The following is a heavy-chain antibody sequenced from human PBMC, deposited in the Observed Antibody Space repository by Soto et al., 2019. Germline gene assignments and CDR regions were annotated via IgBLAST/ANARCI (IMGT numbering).Heavy chain of an antibody. CDR1: GFTFSSFA. D-gene: IGHD6-19*01. CDR2: ISSSGSTI. V-gene: IGHV3-48*04. Sequence: PGGSLRLSCAASGFTFSSFAMTWVRQAPGKGLEWVSYISSSGSTIYYADSVKGRFTISRDNAKNSLYLQMNSLRAEDTAVYYCARDRIGMGVAVAGNFPLDYWVQGTLVTVAT. J-gene: IGHJ4*02. CDR3: ARDRIGMGVAVAGNFPLDY.